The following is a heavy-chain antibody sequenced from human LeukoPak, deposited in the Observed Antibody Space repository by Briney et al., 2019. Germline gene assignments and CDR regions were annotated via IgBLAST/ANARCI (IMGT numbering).Heavy chain of an antibody. CDR1: GGSFSGYY. CDR3: ARVGGTYAFDI. J-gene: IGHJ3*02. CDR2: INHSGST. V-gene: IGHV4-34*01. D-gene: IGHD2-15*01. Sequence: SETLSLTCAVYGGSFSGYYWSWIRQPPGKGLEWIGEINHSGSTNYNPPLKSRVTISVDTSKNQFSLKLSSVTAADTAVYYCARVGGTYAFDIWGQGTMVTVSS.